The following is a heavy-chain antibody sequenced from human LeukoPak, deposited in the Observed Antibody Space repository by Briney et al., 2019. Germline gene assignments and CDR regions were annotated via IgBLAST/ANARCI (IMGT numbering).Heavy chain of an antibody. CDR2: IFYSGST. CDR3: ARNGSEITQESRGHYFDY. J-gene: IGHJ4*02. CDR1: AGSISSGYY. D-gene: IGHD3-10*01. V-gene: IGHV4-39*02. Sequence: SETLSLTCTVSAGSISSGYYWGWIRQPPGKGLEWIGSIFYSGSTHYNPSLKSRVTISVDTSKNHFSLKLSSVTAADTAVYYCARNGSEITQESRGHYFDYWGQGTLVTVSS.